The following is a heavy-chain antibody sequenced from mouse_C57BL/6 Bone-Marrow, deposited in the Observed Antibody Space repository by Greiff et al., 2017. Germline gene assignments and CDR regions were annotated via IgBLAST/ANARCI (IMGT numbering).Heavy chain of an antibody. Sequence: VQLQQSVAELVRPGASVKLSCTASGFNIKNTYMHWVKQRPEQGLEWIGRIDPANGNTKYAPKFQGKATITAGTSSNTAYLQLSSLTSEATAIYYCAPYYYGRSYGDYWGQGTTLAVTS. J-gene: IGHJ2*01. V-gene: IGHV14-3*01. D-gene: IGHD1-1*01. CDR3: APYYYGRSYGDY. CDR1: GFNIKNTY. CDR2: IDPANGNT.